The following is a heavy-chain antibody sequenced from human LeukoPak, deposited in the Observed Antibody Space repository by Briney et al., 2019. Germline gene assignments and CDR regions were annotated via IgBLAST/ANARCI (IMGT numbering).Heavy chain of an antibody. J-gene: IGHJ4*02. D-gene: IGHD3-9*01. Sequence: PSETLSLTCTVSGGSISSSSYYWGWIRQPPGKGLEWIGSIYYSGSTYYNPSLKSRVTISVDTSKNQFSLKLSPVTAADTAVYYCARGYFDWLSTIVDYWGQGTLVTVSS. V-gene: IGHV4-39*07. CDR2: IYYSGST. CDR3: ARGYFDWLSTIVDY. CDR1: GGSISSSSYY.